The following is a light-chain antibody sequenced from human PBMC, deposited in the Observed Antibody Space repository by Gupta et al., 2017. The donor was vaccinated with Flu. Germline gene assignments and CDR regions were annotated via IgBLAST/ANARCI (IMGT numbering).Light chain of an antibody. Sequence: SITISSTGTSSDIGCDNYVSWYPPHPAQPHHLLVYGVSNRTAGVSSRFSASKAGNTASLTISGLQAEDEADYYCSSCTSSTTLVFGGGTKLTVL. J-gene: IGLJ2*01. CDR1: SSDIGCDNY. V-gene: IGLV2-14*01. CDR2: GVS. CDR3: SSCTSSTTLV.